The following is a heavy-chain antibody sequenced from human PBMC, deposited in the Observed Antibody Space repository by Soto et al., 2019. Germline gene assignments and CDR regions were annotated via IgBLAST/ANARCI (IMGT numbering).Heavy chain of an antibody. CDR1: GFSFSSYW. CDR3: VRAMTNDY. CDR2: INTDGSST. V-gene: IGHV3-74*01. D-gene: IGHD3-22*01. J-gene: IGHJ4*02. Sequence: PGGSLRLSCAASGFSFSSYWMHWVRQGPGKGLVWVSRINTDGSSTSYADSVKGRFTISRDNAKNTLYLRMNSLSAEDTAVYYCVRAMTNDYWGQGTLVTVSS.